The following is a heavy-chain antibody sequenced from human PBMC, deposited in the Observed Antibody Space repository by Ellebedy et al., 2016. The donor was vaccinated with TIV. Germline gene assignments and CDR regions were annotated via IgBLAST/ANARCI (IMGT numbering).Heavy chain of an antibody. Sequence: GGSLRLSXAASGFIFSRYAMTWVRQAPGKGLEWVSSISGSGIKTNYAYSVRGRFTISRDNAKNSLYLQMNSLRAEDTAVYSCARAFYGASQGGFDPWGQGTLVTVSS. J-gene: IGHJ5*02. D-gene: IGHD3-10*01. CDR2: ISGSGIKT. V-gene: IGHV3-21*01. CDR1: GFIFSRYA. CDR3: ARAFYGASQGGFDP.